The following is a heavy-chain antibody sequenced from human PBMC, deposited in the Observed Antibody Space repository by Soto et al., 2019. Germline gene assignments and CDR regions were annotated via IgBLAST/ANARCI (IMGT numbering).Heavy chain of an antibody. CDR2: IYSGGST. V-gene: IGHV3-66*01. CDR3: ARDPWAADY. D-gene: IGHD3-16*01. Sequence: EVQLVESGGGSVQPGGSLRLSCAASGFTVSTKYMSWVLQAPGKGLEWVSVIYSGGSTFYADSVRGRFTISRDNSKNTVNLQMNSLRAEDTAVYYCARDPWAADYWGQGTLVTVSS. J-gene: IGHJ4*02. CDR1: GFTVSTKY.